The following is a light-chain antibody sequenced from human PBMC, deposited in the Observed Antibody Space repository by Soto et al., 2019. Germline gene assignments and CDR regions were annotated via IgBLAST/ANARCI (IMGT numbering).Light chain of an antibody. CDR3: ATWDDSLGGSYV. V-gene: IGLV1-47*01. CDR2: KND. CDR1: RSNIGGNY. J-gene: IGLJ1*01. Sequence: QPVLTQPPSVSGTPGQRVTISCSGGRSNIGGNYVYWYQQLPGTAPKLLIYKNDQRPSGVPDRFSGSKSGTSGSLAISGLRSEDEADYYCATWDDSLGGSYVFGTGTKLTVL.